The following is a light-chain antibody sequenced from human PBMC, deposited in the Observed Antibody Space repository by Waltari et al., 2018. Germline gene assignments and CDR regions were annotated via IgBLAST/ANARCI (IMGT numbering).Light chain of an antibody. CDR3: QQSYRAPQT. Sequence: DIQVTQSPSSLSASVGDRVTITCRTSQSISTSLNWYQQKPGKPPKLLIFAASALKSGVSSRFSCSGSQTDFTLTIRNLQPEDFATYYCQQSYRAPQTFGGGTKVDMK. J-gene: IGKJ4*01. CDR2: AAS. CDR1: QSISTS. V-gene: IGKV1-39*01.